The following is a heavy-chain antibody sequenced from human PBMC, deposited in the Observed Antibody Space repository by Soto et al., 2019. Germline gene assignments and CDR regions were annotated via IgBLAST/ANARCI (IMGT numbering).Heavy chain of an antibody. J-gene: IGHJ3*02. D-gene: IGHD3-22*01. CDR1: GFTFSNYW. Sequence: GGSLRLSCAASGFTFSNYWMNWVRQAPGKGLEWVANIKQDGSEKYYVDSVKGRFTISRDNPKNSLFLQMNSLRAEDTAVYYCAKRHSIGEAFDIWGQGTMVTVSS. CDR2: IKQDGSEK. CDR3: AKRHSIGEAFDI. V-gene: IGHV3-7*05.